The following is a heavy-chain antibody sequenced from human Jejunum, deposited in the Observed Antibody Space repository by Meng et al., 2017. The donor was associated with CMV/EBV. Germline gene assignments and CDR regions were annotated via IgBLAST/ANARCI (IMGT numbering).Heavy chain of an antibody. D-gene: IGHD2-2*02. CDR3: AGRPYCTITSCHKDLDY. V-gene: IGHV4-30-4*01. CDR2: IYSSRNT. J-gene: IGHJ4*02. Sequence: SDNYWSRIRERPGKGMGWMGYIYSSRNTNYSLYLECRVAISIDTTKNQFSLKLNSVTAADTAVYYCAGRPYCTITSCHKDLDYWGEGTLVTVSS. CDR1: SDNY.